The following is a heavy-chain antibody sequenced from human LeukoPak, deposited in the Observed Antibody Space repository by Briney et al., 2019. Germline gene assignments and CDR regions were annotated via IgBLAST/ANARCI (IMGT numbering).Heavy chain of an antibody. D-gene: IGHD3-16*01. CDR3: AKYGSGQLWLLGWYFDF. V-gene: IGHV3-23*01. CDR2: ISHDGAST. J-gene: IGHJ2*01. Sequence: GGSLRLSCAASGYTFYNYAVTWVRQAPGKGLEWVSSISHDGASTHCADSVKGRFTISRDNSKNTVFLQMDSLRAEDTAVYFCAKYGSGQLWLLGWYFDFWGRGTLVSVSS. CDR1: GYTFYNYA.